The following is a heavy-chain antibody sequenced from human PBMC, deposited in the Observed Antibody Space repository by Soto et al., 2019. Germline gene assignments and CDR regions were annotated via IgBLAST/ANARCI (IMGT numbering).Heavy chain of an antibody. CDR1: GFTFSTYA. D-gene: IGHD1-26*01. Sequence: EVQLLESGGGLVQPGGSLRLSCAASGFTFSTYAMTWVRQAPGKGLEWVSSISGGGDKTYYANSMRGRFTISRDNSKNSLYLQMNSLRAEDTAVYYCARDRKIVGANNWFDPWGQGTLVTVSS. CDR3: ARDRKIVGANNWFDP. CDR2: ISGGGDKT. J-gene: IGHJ5*02. V-gene: IGHV3-23*01.